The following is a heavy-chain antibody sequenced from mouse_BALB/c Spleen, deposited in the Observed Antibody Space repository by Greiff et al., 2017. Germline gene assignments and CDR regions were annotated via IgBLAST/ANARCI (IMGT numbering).Heavy chain of an antibody. CDR2: IWAGGST. Sequence: VQRVESGPGLVAPSQSLSITCTVSGFSLTSYGVHWVRQPPGKGLEWLGVIWAGGSTNYNSALMSRLSISKDNSKSQVFLKMNSLQTDDTAMYYCASDGRYDAYYAMDYWGQGTSVTVSS. CDR1: GFSLTSYG. V-gene: IGHV2-9*02. CDR3: ASDGRYDAYYAMDY. D-gene: IGHD2-14*01. J-gene: IGHJ4*01.